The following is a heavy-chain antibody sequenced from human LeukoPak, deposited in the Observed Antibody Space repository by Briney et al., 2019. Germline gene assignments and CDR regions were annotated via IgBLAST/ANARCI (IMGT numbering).Heavy chain of an antibody. D-gene: IGHD6-13*01. V-gene: IGHV4-59*08. J-gene: IGHJ4*02. Sequence: SETLSLTCTVSGGSISSYYWSWIRQPPGKGLEGIGYIYYSGSTNYNPSLKSRVTISVDTSKNQFSLKLSSVTAADTAVYYCARGWIAAASRGTIDYWGQGTLVTVSS. CDR2: IYYSGST. CDR3: ARGWIAAASRGTIDY. CDR1: GGSISSYY.